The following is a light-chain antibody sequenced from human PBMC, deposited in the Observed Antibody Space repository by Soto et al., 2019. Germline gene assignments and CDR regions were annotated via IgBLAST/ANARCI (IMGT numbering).Light chain of an antibody. CDR1: QTIDTK. CDR2: GAS. Sequence: IVMTQSPATLSLSPGERATLSCRASQTIDTKLAWYQQRPGQAPILLIYGASIRATGIPASFSGSGSGTEFTLTISGLPSGDFGVYYCQQDKDWRTFGRGTNVDIK. CDR3: QQDKDWRT. V-gene: IGKV3-15*01. J-gene: IGKJ1*01.